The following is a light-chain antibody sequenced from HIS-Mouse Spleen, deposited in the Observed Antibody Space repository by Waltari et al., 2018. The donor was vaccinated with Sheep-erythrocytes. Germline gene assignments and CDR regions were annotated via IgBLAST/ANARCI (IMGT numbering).Light chain of an antibody. CDR2: DAS. J-gene: IGKJ4*01. CDR3: QQYDNLPLT. Sequence: DIQMTQSPSSLSASVGDQVTITCQASQDISNLLNWYQQKPGKAPKLLIYDASNLETGVPSRFSGSGSGTDFTFTISSLQPEDIATYYCQQYDNLPLTFGGGTKVEIK. CDR1: QDISNL. V-gene: IGKV1-33*01.